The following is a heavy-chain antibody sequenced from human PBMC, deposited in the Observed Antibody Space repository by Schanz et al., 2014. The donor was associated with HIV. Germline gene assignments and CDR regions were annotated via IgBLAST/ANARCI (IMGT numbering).Heavy chain of an antibody. D-gene: IGHD3-22*01. CDR3: AKDRNQYDSRYIGKGNYYYYYGMDV. CDR1: GFTFSTND. CDR2: ISHNGNND. V-gene: IGHV3-30*18. J-gene: IGHJ6*02. Sequence: VQVVESGGGVVQPGKSLRLSCAASGFTFSTNDMHWVRQLPGKGLEWVAVISHNGNNDYYAESVKGRFTISRDNSKNTLYLQAKSLRPEDTAVYYCAKDRNQYDSRYIGKGNYYYYYGMDVWGQGTTVTVSS.